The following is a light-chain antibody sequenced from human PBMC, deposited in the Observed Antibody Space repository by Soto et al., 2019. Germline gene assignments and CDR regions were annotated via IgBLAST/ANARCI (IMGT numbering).Light chain of an antibody. V-gene: IGLV2-18*02. J-gene: IGLJ1*01. CDR2: EVS. Sequence: QSALTQPPSVSGSPGQSVTISCTGTSSDVGSYNRVSWYQQPPGTAPKLMIYEVSNRPSGVPDRFSGSKSGNTASLTISGLKAEDEADYYCSSYTRSSTYVFGTGTKVTVL. CDR1: SSDVGSYNR. CDR3: SSYTRSSTYV.